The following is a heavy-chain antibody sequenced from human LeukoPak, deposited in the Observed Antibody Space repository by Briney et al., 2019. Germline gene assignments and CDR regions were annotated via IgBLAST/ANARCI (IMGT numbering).Heavy chain of an antibody. V-gene: IGHV1-18*01. Sequence: ASVKVSCKASGYTFTSYGISWVRQAPGQGLEWMGWISAYNGNTNYAQKLQGRVTMTTDTSTSTAYMELRSLRSDDTAVYYCARDRTLLWFGDFDYWGQGTLVTVSS. D-gene: IGHD3-10*01. CDR2: ISAYNGNT. CDR1: GYTFTSYG. J-gene: IGHJ4*02. CDR3: ARDRTLLWFGDFDY.